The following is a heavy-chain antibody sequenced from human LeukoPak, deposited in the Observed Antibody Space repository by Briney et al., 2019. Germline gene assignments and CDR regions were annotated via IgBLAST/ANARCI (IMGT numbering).Heavy chain of an antibody. CDR3: ARDNPFGGY. J-gene: IGHJ4*02. CDR1: GFTFSSFW. Sequence: GGSLRLSCAASGFTFSSFWMCWVRQAPGKGLEWVTNIKQDGGEKNYVDSVKGRFTISRDNAKKLLSLQMNSLRPDDTALYYCARDNPFGGYWGQGALVTVSS. V-gene: IGHV3-7*03. D-gene: IGHD3-16*01. CDR2: IKQDGGEK.